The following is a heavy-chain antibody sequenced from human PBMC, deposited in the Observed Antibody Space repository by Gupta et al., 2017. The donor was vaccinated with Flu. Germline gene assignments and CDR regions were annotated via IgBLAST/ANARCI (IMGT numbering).Heavy chain of an antibody. CDR3: VRHGGSLSGSMYRFDY. CDR1: GDSVRPGYY. J-gene: IGHJ4*02. Sequence: QLQLQQSGPGLVKPSETLSLTCTVAGDSVRPGYYWAWVRQSPGKGLDWIASVYYSGATLFNPSLQSRVNMSVDTSKNQISLRLTSVTAADTGPYYCVRHGGSLSGSMYRFDYWSQATLVTVSS. V-gene: IGHV4-39*01. D-gene: IGHD2-15*01. CDR2: VYYSGAT.